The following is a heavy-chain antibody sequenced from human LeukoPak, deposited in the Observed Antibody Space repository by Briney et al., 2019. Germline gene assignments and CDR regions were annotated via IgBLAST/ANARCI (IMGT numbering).Heavy chain of an antibody. CDR2: IYSGGST. J-gene: IGHJ2*01. V-gene: IGHV3-53*05. CDR3: AKEPYFDL. Sequence: GGSLRLSCAASGFTVSSNYMSWVRQALGKGLEWVSVIYSGGSTYYADSVKGRFTISRDNSKNSLYLQMNSLRTEDTALYYCAKEPYFDLWGRGTLVTVSS. CDR1: GFTVSSNY.